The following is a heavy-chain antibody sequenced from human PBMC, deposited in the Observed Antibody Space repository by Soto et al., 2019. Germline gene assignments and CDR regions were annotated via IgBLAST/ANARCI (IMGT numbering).Heavy chain of an antibody. CDR1: GFTFSSYA. D-gene: IGHD4-17*01. V-gene: IGHV3-23*01. J-gene: IGHJ3*01. CDR3: GKDPNGDYFGAFDF. Sequence: EVQMLEYGGGLVQPGGSLRLSCAASGFTFSSYALTWVRQAPGKGLEWVSSITGSGDYTRYTDSVKGRFTITRDNAKNTLFLQMKSLRADDTAIYYCGKDPNGDYFGAFDFWGQGTMVTVSS. CDR2: ITGSGDYT.